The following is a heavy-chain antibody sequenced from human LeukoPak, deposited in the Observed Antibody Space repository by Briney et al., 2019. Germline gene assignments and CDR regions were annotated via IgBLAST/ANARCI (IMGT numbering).Heavy chain of an antibody. V-gene: IGHV1-69*13. D-gene: IGHD6-13*01. CDR2: IIPIFGTA. CDR3: ARDKDSSSWYMNAFDI. CDR1: GGTFSSYA. J-gene: IGHJ3*02. Sequence: SVKVSCKASGGTFSSYAISWVRQAPGQGLEWVGGIIPIFGTANYAQKFQGRVTITADESTSTAYMELSSLRSEDTAVYYCARDKDSSSWYMNAFDIWGQGTMVTVSS.